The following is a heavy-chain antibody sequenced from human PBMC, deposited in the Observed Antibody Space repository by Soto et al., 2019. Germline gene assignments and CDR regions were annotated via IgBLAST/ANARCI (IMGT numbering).Heavy chain of an antibody. V-gene: IGHV4-30-4*01. CDR1: GASITSDDYF. J-gene: IGHJ6*02. CDR3: ARGSMSRGGLSLEV. CDR2: FYYTGST. D-gene: IGHD3-10*01. Sequence: QVQLQESGPGLVKPSQTLSLTCTVSGASITSDDYFWGWIRQPPGQGLEWTAFFYYTGSTYYNPSPKSRATISVDTAKFQCSLRLLSVTAADSDVYYCARGSMSRGGLSLEVWGQGITVTVSS.